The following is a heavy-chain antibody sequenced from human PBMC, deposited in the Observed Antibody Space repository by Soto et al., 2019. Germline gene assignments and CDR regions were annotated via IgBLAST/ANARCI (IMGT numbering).Heavy chain of an antibody. J-gene: IGHJ4*02. Sequence: GSLRLSCAASGFTFSSYAMSWVRQAPGKGLEWVSAISGSGGSTYYADSVKGRFTTSRDNSKNTLYLQMNSLRAEDTAVYYCIAAADLLYFDYWGQGTLVTVSS. D-gene: IGHD6-13*01. CDR2: ISGSGGST. CDR3: IAAADLLYFDY. CDR1: GFTFSSYA. V-gene: IGHV3-23*01.